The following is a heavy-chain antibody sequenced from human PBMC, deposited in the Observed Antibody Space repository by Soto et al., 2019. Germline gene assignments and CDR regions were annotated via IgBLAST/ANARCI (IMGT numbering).Heavy chain of an antibody. CDR2: IIPIFGTA. CDR1: GGTFSSYA. J-gene: IGHJ6*02. Sequence: SVKVSCKASGGTFSSYAISWVRQAPGQGLEWMGGIIPIFGTANYAQKFQGRVTITADESTSTAYMELSSLRSEDTAVYYCARDRAARSGMDVWGQGTTVTVSS. CDR3: ARDRAARSGMDV. V-gene: IGHV1-69*13. D-gene: IGHD6-6*01.